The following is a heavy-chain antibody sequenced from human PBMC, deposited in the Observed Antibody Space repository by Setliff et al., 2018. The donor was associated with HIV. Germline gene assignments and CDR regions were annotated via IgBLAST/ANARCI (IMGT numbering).Heavy chain of an antibody. D-gene: IGHD1-26*01. Sequence: SETLSLTCTVPGDSITRGSYYWSWIRQPAGKGLEWIGHIYTSGKTHYSPSLKSRITISADTSKNQLSLNLSSVTAADTAVYYCARAAYSGTYLWEPATDLWGRGTLVTVSS. CDR2: IYTSGKT. V-gene: IGHV4-61*09. CDR3: ARAAYSGTYLWEPATDL. CDR1: GDSITRGSYY. J-gene: IGHJ2*01.